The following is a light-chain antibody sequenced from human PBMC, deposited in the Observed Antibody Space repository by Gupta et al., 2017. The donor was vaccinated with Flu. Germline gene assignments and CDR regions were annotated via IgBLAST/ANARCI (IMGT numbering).Light chain of an antibody. CDR1: QDISKY. CDR3: QQERYLPLT. V-gene: IGKV1-33*01. CDR2: DAS. J-gene: IGKJ4*01. Sequence: PSSLSSSGGGRVTITCQTSQDISKYIYLYQQQPGKSPNLLIYDASKAETGVPSRFSGSGSGTDFTFTISRQQPEVVATYYCQQERYLPLTFGRGTXVEI.